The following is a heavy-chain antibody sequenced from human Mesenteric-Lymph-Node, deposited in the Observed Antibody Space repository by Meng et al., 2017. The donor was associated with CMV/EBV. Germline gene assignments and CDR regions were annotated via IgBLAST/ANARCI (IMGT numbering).Heavy chain of an antibody. CDR2: IKQDGSEK. V-gene: IGHV3-7*03. CDR3: ATGGGSSDPCVF. CDR1: GFTFSSYW. J-gene: IGHJ4*02. D-gene: IGHD2-15*01. Sequence: GGSLRLSCAASGFTFSSYWMSWVRQAPGKGLEWVANIKQDGSEKYYVDSVKGRFTISRDNAKNSLYLQMNSLRAEDTAFYYCATGGGSSDPCVFWGQGTLVTVSS.